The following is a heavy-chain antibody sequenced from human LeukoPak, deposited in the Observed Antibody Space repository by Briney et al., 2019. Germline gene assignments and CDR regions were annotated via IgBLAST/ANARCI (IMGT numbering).Heavy chain of an antibody. CDR1: GFTFSDYE. V-gene: IGHV3-48*03. CDR2: ISISGTTI. CDR3: ARDSDYYYDSSGYYFQDNAFDI. J-gene: IGHJ3*02. D-gene: IGHD3-22*01. Sequence: GGSLRLSCAASGFTFSDYEMNWVRQAPGKGLEWLSHISISGTTIHYADSVKGRFTISRDNAKNSAYLQMTSLRAEDTAVYYCARDSDYYYDSSGYYFQDNAFDIWGQGTMVTVSS.